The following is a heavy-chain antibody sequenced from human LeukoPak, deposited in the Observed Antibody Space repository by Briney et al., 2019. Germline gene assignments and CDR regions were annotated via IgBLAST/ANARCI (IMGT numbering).Heavy chain of an antibody. Sequence: GGSLRLSCAASGFTFSSYAMSWVRQTPGKGLEWVSVISGTGGSTYYADSVKGRFTISRDNSKNTLYLQMNSLRAEDTAVYYCAKDIYGHNWNPQPYYYMDVWGKGTTVTVSS. D-gene: IGHD1-20*01. J-gene: IGHJ6*03. CDR1: GFTFSSYA. CDR3: AKDIYGHNWNPQPYYYMDV. V-gene: IGHV3-23*01. CDR2: ISGTGGST.